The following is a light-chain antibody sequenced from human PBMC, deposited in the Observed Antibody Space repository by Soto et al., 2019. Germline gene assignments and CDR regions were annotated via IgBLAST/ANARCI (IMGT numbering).Light chain of an antibody. J-gene: IGLJ3*02. Sequence: QSVLTQPRSVSESPGQSVTFSCTGTSGDIGAYNYVSWYQFHPGKAPKMIIYDVNKRPSGVPDRFSGSKSGNTASLTISWLQAEDEADYYCCSYAHTSRVFGGGTQLTVL. V-gene: IGLV2-11*01. CDR3: CSYAHTSRV. CDR1: SGDIGAYNY. CDR2: DVN.